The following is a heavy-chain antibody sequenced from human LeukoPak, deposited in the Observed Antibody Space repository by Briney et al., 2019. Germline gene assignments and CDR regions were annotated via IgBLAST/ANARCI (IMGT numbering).Heavy chain of an antibody. CDR3: ARDARQSPPFSFDY. CDR2: IYYSGST. J-gene: IGHJ4*02. CDR1: GGSISSSSYY. V-gene: IGHV4-39*02. Sequence: PSETLSLTCSVSGGSISSSSYYWGWIRQPPGKGLEWIGSIYYSGSTYYNPSLKRRVTISVDTSKNQFSLKLSSVTAADTAVYYCARDARQSPPFSFDYWGQGTLVTVSS.